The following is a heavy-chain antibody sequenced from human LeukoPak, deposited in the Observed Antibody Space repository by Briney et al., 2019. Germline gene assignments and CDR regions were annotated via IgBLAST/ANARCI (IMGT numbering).Heavy chain of an antibody. CDR1: GGTFSSYA. CDR2: INPNSGGT. Sequence: ASVKVSCKASGGTFSSYAISWVRQAPGQGLEWMGWINPNSGGTNYAQKFQGRVTMTRDTSISTAYMELSRLRSDDTAVYYCARERTLTSCYDYWGQGTLVTVSS. D-gene: IGHD2-15*01. V-gene: IGHV1-2*02. J-gene: IGHJ4*02. CDR3: ARERTLTSCYDY.